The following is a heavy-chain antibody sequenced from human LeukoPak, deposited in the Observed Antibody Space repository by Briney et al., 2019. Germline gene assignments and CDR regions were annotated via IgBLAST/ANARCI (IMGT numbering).Heavy chain of an antibody. CDR3: ARINSNTYSGSSMDFDY. D-gene: IGHD1-26*01. CDR1: GFTFSSYS. Sequence: GGSLRLSCAASGFTFSSYSMNWVRQAPGKGLEWVAVIWYDGSNKYYADSVKGRFTISRDNSKNTLYLQMNSLRAEDTAVYYCARINSNTYSGSSMDFDYWGQGTLVTVSS. V-gene: IGHV3-33*08. CDR2: IWYDGSNK. J-gene: IGHJ4*02.